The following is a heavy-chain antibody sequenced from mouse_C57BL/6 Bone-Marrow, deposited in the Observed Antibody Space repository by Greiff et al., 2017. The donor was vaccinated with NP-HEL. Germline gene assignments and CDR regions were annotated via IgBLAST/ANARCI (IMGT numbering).Heavy chain of an antibody. CDR1: GYTFTSYW. J-gene: IGHJ4*01. Sequence: VQLKQSGTVLARPGASVKMSCKTSGYTFTSYWMHWVKQRPGQGLEWIGAIYPGNSDTSYNQKFKGKAKLTAVTSASTAYMELSSLTNEDSAVYYCTGTGDYAMDYWGQGTSVTVSS. CDR2: IYPGNSDT. V-gene: IGHV1-5*01. D-gene: IGHD3-3*01. CDR3: TGTGDYAMDY.